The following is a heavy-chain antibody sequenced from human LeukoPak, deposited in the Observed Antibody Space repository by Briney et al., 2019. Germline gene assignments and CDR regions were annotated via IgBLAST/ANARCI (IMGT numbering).Heavy chain of an antibody. CDR1: GFTFSSYA. CDR2: IKSKTDGGTT. D-gene: IGHD6-19*01. V-gene: IGHV3-15*01. CDR3: ARDIQWLVLSSGLATDY. J-gene: IGHJ4*02. Sequence: GGSLRLSCAASGFTFSSYAMSWVRQAPGKGLEWVGRIKSKTDGGTTDYAAPVKGRVTISRDDSKNTLYLQMNSLKTEDTAVYYCARDIQWLVLSSGLATDYWGQGTLVTVSS.